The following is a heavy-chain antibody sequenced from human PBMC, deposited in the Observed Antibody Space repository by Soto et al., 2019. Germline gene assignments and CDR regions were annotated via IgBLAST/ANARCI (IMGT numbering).Heavy chain of an antibody. D-gene: IGHD5-12*01. CDR3: ARDLGYSGYDYDGYFDY. Sequence: ASVKVSCKASGYTFTSYGISWLRQAPGQGLEWMGWISAYNGNTNYAQKLQGRVTMTTDTSTSTAYMELRSLRSDDTAVYYCARDLGYSGYDYDGYFDYWGQGTLVTVSS. V-gene: IGHV1-18*04. CDR1: GYTFTSYG. J-gene: IGHJ4*02. CDR2: ISAYNGNT.